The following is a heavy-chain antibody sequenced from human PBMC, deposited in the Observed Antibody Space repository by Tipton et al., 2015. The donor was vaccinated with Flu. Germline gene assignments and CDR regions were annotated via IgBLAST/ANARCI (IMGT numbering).Heavy chain of an antibody. CDR1: GHSISSDYY. CDR2: IYRSGST. D-gene: IGHD3-10*02. CDR3: ARHTGDSVRGVIDY. Sequence: TLSHTCTISGHSISSDYYWGWIRQPPGKGLEWIGTIYRSGSTYYNPSLKSRLTISVDTSQNQFSLRLSSVTAADTAVYYCARHTGDSVRGVIDYWGQGTLVTVSS. J-gene: IGHJ4*02. V-gene: IGHV4-38-2*02.